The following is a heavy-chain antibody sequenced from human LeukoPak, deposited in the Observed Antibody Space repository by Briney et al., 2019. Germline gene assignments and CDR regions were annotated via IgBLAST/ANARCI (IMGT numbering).Heavy chain of an antibody. V-gene: IGHV3-49*04. Sequence: PGGSLRLSCTASGFTFGDYAMSWVRQAPGKGLEWVGFIRSKAYGGTTEYAASVKGRFTISRDDSKSIAYLQMNSLKTEDTAVYYCTRRAVADPFDYWGQGTLVTVSS. CDR3: TRRAVADPFDY. CDR2: IRSKAYGGTT. J-gene: IGHJ4*02. D-gene: IGHD6-19*01. CDR1: GFTFGDYA.